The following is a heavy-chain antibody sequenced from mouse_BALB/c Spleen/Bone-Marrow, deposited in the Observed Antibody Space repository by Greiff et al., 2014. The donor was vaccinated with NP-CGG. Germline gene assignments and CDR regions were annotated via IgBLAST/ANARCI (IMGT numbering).Heavy chain of an antibody. CDR2: IDPENGNT. Sequence: EVQLQQSGAEIVRPGALVKLSCKASGFNIKDYYMQWVKQRPEQGLEWIGWIDPENGNTIYDPKFQGKASITADTSSNTAYPQLSSLTSEDTAVYYCARGDGYAMDYWGQGTSVTVSS. CDR1: GFNIKDYY. CDR3: ARGDGYAMDY. V-gene: IGHV14-1*02. J-gene: IGHJ4*01.